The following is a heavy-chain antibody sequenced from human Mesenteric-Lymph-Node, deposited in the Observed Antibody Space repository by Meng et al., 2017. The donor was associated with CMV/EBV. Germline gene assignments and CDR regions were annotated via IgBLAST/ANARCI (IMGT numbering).Heavy chain of an antibody. CDR3: ARDHYYDSSGYYYENWFDP. D-gene: IGHD3-22*01. CDR1: FSSYA. CDR2: IIPIFGSP. J-gene: IGHJ5*02. V-gene: IGHV1-69*05. Sequence: FSSYAISWVRQAPGQGLEWMGGIIPIFGSPNYAQKFQGRVTITMDASTSTVSMELSSLRSEDTAVYYCARDHYYDSSGYYYENWFDPWGQGTLVTRLL.